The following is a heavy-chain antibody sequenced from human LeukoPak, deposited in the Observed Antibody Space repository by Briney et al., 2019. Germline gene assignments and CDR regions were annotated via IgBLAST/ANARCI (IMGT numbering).Heavy chain of an antibody. V-gene: IGHV3-30*18. CDR2: ISYGGSNK. CDR3: AKLRGRTPADYYYYGMDV. CDR1: GFTFSSYG. J-gene: IGHJ6*04. D-gene: IGHD6-13*01. Sequence: GRSLRLSCAASGFTFSSYGMHWVRQAPGKGLEWVAVISYGGSNKYYADSVKGRFTISRDNSKNTLYLQMNSLRAEDTAVYYCAKLRGRTPADYYYYGMDVWGKGTTVTVSS.